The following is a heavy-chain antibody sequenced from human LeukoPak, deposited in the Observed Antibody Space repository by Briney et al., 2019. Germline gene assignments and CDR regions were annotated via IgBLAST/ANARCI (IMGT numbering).Heavy chain of an antibody. J-gene: IGHJ6*02. CDR1: GGSFSGCY. V-gene: IGHV4-34*01. Sequence: SETLSLNCAVYGGSFSGCYWSWIRQPPGKGLEWIGEINHSGTTNYNPSLKSRVTISVDTSKNQFSLNLSSVTAADTAVYYCARDAATDFYYGMDVWGQGTTVTVSS. CDR3: ARDAATDFYYGMDV. CDR2: INHSGTT. D-gene: IGHD2-15*01.